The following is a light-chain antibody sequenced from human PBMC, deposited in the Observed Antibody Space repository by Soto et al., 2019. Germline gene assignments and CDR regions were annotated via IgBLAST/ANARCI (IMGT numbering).Light chain of an antibody. Sequence: AIRMTQSPSSLSASTGDRVTITCRASQGISSYLAWYQQKPGKAAKILIYAASTLQSGVPSRFSGSGTGTDFTLTLSCLQSEDFATYYWQQYYSYPPTFGQGTRLEIK. CDR3: QQYYSYPPT. CDR2: AAS. CDR1: QGISSY. V-gene: IGKV1-8*01. J-gene: IGKJ5*01.